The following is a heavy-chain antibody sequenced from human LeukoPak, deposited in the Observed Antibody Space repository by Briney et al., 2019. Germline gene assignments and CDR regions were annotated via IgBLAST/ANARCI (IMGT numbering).Heavy chain of an antibody. D-gene: IGHD3-22*01. CDR3: ARDSSGYYHWFDP. Sequence: PSETLSLTCTVSGYSISSGYYWSWIRQPPGKGLEWIGYIYCSGTTNYNPSLKTRVTLSVDTSKNQFSLKLSSVTAADTAVYYCARDSSGYYHWFDPWGQGTLVTVSS. J-gene: IGHJ5*02. V-gene: IGHV4-61*01. CDR1: GYSISSGYY. CDR2: IYCSGTT.